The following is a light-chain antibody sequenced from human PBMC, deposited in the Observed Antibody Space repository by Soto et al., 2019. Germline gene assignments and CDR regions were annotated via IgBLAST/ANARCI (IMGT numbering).Light chain of an antibody. Sequence: DIQMTQSPSSLAASVGDRVTISCRASQGIANYLAWYQQKPGKVPKLLIFGASTLQSGVSSRFTGSGSGTDFTLTISSLQPDDVATYYCQNYNWFPCTFGPGTKVDIK. CDR1: QGIANY. V-gene: IGKV1-27*01. CDR3: QNYNWFPCT. J-gene: IGKJ3*01. CDR2: GAS.